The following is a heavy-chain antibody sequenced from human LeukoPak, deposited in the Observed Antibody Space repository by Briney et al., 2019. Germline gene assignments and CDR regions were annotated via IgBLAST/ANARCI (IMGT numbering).Heavy chain of an antibody. CDR3: ARSLEPTYYGFWSGYPPKAFDY. J-gene: IGHJ4*02. CDR2: ISSSSSYI. CDR1: GFTFSSYS. Sequence: GGSLRLSCAASGFTFSSYSMNWVRQAPGKGLEWVSSISSSSSYIYYADSVKGRFTISRDNAKNSLYLQMNSLRAEDTAVYYCARSLEPTYYGFWSGYPPKAFDYWGQGTLVTVSS. V-gene: IGHV3-21*01. D-gene: IGHD3-3*01.